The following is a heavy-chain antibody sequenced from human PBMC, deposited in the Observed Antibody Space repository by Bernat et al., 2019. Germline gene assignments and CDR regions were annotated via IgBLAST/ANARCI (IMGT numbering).Heavy chain of an antibody. D-gene: IGHD3-16*01. Sequence: EVQPVESGGGLVQPGGSLRLSCAASGFTFNAYYMNWVRQAPGKGLEWVSSISSSSGTRNYADSVRGRFTISRDNAKNSLYLQMNSLRDEDTAVYYCARDPELGDGVFPDYWGQGTLVTVSS. V-gene: IGHV3-48*02. J-gene: IGHJ4*02. CDR1: GFTFNAYY. CDR2: ISSSSGTR. CDR3: ARDPELGDGVFPDY.